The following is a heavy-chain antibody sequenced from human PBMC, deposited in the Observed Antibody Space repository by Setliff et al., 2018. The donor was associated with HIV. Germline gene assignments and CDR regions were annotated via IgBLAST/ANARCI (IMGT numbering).Heavy chain of an antibody. CDR3: AKSNPGIGFWYFDL. J-gene: IGHJ2*01. CDR2: ISYDGSNK. D-gene: IGHD3-10*01. V-gene: IGHV3-30*18. Sequence: GGSLRLSCVASGFTFSSYGMHWVRQAPGKGLEWVAVISYDGSNKYYADSVKGRFTISRDNSKNTLYLQMNSLRAEDTAVYYCAKSNPGIGFWYFDLWGRGTLVTVSS. CDR1: GFTFSSYG.